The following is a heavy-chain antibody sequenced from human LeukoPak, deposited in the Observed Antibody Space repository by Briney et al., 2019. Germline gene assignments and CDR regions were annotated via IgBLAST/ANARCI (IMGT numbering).Heavy chain of an antibody. D-gene: IGHD3-9*01. Sequence: SETLSLTCTVSGGSISSYYWSWIRQPPGKGLEWIGYIYYSGSTNYNPSLRSRVTISVDTSKNQFSLKLSSVTAADTAVYYCARGPYYDILTGYYPFDYWGQGTLVTVSS. CDR1: GGSISSYY. CDR3: ARGPYYDILTGYYPFDY. CDR2: IYYSGST. J-gene: IGHJ4*02. V-gene: IGHV4-59*01.